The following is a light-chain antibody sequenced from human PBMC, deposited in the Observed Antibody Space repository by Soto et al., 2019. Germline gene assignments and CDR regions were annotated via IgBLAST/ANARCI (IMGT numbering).Light chain of an antibody. CDR3: QQYSVWPLT. V-gene: IGKV3D-15*01. J-gene: IGKJ4*01. Sequence: EIVLTQSPATLSVSPGERAALSRRASQSVSNNLAWYQQKPGQPPRLLIFGASTRATCIPARFSGSGSEAEFALTISTLQSEDFAVYYCQQYSVWPLTFGGGTKVDIK. CDR2: GAS. CDR1: QSVSNN.